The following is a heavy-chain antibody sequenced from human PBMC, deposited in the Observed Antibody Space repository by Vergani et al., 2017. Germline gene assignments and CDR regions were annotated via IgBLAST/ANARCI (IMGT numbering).Heavy chain of an antibody. CDR3: ARARIAQNWFDP. CDR1: GYTFTSYA. J-gene: IGHJ5*02. CDR2: INAGNGNT. V-gene: IGHV1-3*01. Sequence: QVQLVQSGAEVKKPGASVKVSCKASGYTFTSYAMHWVRQAPGQRLEWMGWINAGNGNTKYSQKFQGRVTITRDTSASTAYMELSSLRSEDTAVYYCARARIAQNWFDPWGQGTLVTVSS. D-gene: IGHD6-6*01.